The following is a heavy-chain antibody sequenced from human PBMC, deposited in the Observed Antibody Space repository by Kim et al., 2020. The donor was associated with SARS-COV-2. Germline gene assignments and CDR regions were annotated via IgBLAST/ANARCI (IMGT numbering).Heavy chain of an antibody. V-gene: IGHV3-15*01. CDR3: TTEGTTVTTRVDY. Sequence: YAAPVKGRFTISRDDSKNTLYLQMNSLKTEDTAVYYCTTEGTTVTTRVDYWGQGTLVTVSS. D-gene: IGHD4-17*01. J-gene: IGHJ4*02.